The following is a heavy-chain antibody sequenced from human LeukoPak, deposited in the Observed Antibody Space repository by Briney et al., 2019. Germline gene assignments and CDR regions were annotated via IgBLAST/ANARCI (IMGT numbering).Heavy chain of an antibody. J-gene: IGHJ3*02. V-gene: IGHV7-4-1*02. Sequence: ASVKVSCKASGYTINSYAMNWVRQAPGQGLEWMAWINTNTGNPTYAHGFTGRFVFSLDTSVSTAYLHISSLKAEDTAVYYCARDGLRPCTSTNCYPGEDAFDIWGQGTVVTVSS. CDR1: GYTINSYA. CDR3: ARDGLRPCTSTNCYPGEDAFDI. D-gene: IGHD2-2*01. CDR2: INTNTGNP.